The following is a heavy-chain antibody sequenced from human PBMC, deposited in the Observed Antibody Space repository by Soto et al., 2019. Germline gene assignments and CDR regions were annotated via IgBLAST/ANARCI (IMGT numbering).Heavy chain of an antibody. CDR1: GFSFSIYS. CDR3: AKDGGGSGAFDM. J-gene: IGHJ3*02. Sequence: EGQLVEFGGGLVKPGGSLRLSCAASGFSFSIYSYNWVRQAPGKGLEWLSYISPAGASIYYADSVQGRFTISRDSARESVDLPINCLRAGAAGGYYCAKDGGGSGAFDMWGQGTMVTVSS. CDR2: ISPAGASI. V-gene: IGHV3-48*01. D-gene: IGHD2-15*01.